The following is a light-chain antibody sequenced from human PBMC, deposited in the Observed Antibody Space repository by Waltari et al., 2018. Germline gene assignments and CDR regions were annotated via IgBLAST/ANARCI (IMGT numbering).Light chain of an antibody. CDR3: QQYFGTPPYT. Sequence: VFYSANNKNHLAGYQQKPGQSPKLLIYWASTRESGVPDRFSGSGSGTDFTLTISSLQAEDVAVYYCQQYFGTPPYTFGQGTKLEIK. CDR2: WAS. J-gene: IGKJ2*01. V-gene: IGKV4-1*01. CDR1: VFYSANNKNH.